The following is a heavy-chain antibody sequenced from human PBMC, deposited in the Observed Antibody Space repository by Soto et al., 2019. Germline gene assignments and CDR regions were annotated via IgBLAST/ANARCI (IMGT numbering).Heavy chain of an antibody. J-gene: IGHJ3*02. Sequence: QVQLVQSGAEVKKPGSSVKVSCKASGGTFNYYTFSWVRQAPGQGLEWMGRIVPTLGIGQVAQNFQGRVTITADKSTSTAYREVTSLRSEVTALYYCGRGMVVTAARDSGAFDIWGQGTMVSVSS. CDR1: GGTFNYYT. CDR3: GRGMVVTAARDSGAFDI. CDR2: IVPTLGIG. D-gene: IGHD2-21*02. V-gene: IGHV1-69*02.